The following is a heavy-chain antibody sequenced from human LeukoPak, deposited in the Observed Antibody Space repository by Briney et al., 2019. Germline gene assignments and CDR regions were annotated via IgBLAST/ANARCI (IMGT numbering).Heavy chain of an antibody. V-gene: IGHV3-7*01. D-gene: IGHD3-3*01. CDR1: GFTFSSYW. Sequence: GGSLRLSCAASGFTFSSYWMTWVRQAPGKGPEWVASIKQDGSEKYYVDSVKGRFTISRDNSKNTLYLQMNSLRAEDTAVYYCARDSYSDFWRGYEVLFDNWGQGTLVTVSS. CDR2: IKQDGSEK. J-gene: IGHJ4*02. CDR3: ARDSYSDFWRGYEVLFDN.